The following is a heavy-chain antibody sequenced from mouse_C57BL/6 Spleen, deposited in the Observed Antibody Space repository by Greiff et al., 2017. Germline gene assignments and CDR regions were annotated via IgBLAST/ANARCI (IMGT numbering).Heavy chain of an antibody. CDR3: TRGAYYSNHWYFDV. V-gene: IGHV1-5*01. D-gene: IGHD2-5*01. J-gene: IGHJ1*03. CDR1: GYTFTSYW. CDR2: IYPGNSDT. Sequence: EVQLQQSGTVLARPGASVKMSCKTSGYTFTSYWMHWVKQRPGQGLEWIGAIYPGNSDTSYNQKFKGKAKLTAVTSASTAYMELSSLTNEDSAVYYCTRGAYYSNHWYFDVWGTGTTVTVSS.